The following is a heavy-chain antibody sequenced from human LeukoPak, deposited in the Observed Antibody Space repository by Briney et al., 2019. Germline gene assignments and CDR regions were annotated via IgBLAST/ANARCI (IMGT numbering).Heavy chain of an antibody. D-gene: IGHD3-9*01. CDR1: GFTFSSYA. J-gene: IGHJ1*01. Sequence: GGSLRLSCAASGFTFSSYAMSWVRQAPGKGLECVSAISGSGGSTYYADSVKGRFTTSRDNSKNTLYLQMNSLRAEDTAVYYCAKDKYDILTGYRRAEYFQHWGQGTLVTVSS. V-gene: IGHV3-23*01. CDR3: AKDKYDILTGYRRAEYFQH. CDR2: ISGSGGST.